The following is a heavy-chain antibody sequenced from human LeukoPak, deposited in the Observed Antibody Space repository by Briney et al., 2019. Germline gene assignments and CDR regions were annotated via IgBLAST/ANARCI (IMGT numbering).Heavy chain of an antibody. Sequence: SETLPLTCTVSGGSISSSSYYWVWIRQPPGKGLEWIGSIYYSGSTYYNPSLKSRVTISVDASKNQFSLKLSSVTAADTAVYYCAMEGGDAFDIWGQGTMVTVSS. CDR2: IYYSGST. V-gene: IGHV4-39*01. D-gene: IGHD3-16*01. CDR1: GGSISSSSYY. CDR3: AMEGGDAFDI. J-gene: IGHJ3*02.